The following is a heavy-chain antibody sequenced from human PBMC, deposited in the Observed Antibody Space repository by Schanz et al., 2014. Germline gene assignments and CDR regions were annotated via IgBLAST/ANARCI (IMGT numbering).Heavy chain of an antibody. CDR2: ISSNGDST. CDR3: VRERETRVNYY. CDR1: LEKKNHA. D-gene: IGHD3-10*01. V-gene: IGHV3-64*01. Sequence: EVQLVESGGGLVKDYFPRTDIVCRLLLEKKNHAMHWVRQAPGKGLEYVATISSNGDSTYFANSVKGRFTISRDKSKSTLYRQMDSLRVEHMPLYYGVRERETRVNYY. J-gene: IGHJ6*01.